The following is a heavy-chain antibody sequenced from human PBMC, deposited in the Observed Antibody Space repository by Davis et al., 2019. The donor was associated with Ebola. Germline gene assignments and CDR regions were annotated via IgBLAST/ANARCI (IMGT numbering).Heavy chain of an antibody. CDR1: GGSISSSSYY. V-gene: IGHV2-26*01. D-gene: IGHD3-3*01. CDR3: ARVWSGYPYYYYYMDV. J-gene: IGHJ6*03. Sequence: LRLSCTVSGGSISSSSYYWSWIRQPPGKALEWLAHIFSNDEKSYSTSLKSRLTISKDTSKSQVVLTMTNMDPVDTATYYCARVWSGYPYYYYYMDVWGKGTTVTVSS. CDR2: IFSNDEK.